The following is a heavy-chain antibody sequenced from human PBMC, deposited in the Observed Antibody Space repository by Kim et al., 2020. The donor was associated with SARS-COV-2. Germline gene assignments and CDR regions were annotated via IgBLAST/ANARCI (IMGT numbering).Heavy chain of an antibody. CDR1: GGTFSSYA. D-gene: IGHD3-3*01. V-gene: IGHV1-69*04. CDR2: IIPILGIA. J-gene: IGHJ6*03. Sequence: SVKVSCKASGGTFSSYAISWVRQAPGQGLEWMGRIIPILGIANYAQKFQGRVTITADKSTSTAYMELSSLRSEDTAVYYCASPGVRRGYVGDYMDVLCK. CDR3: ASPGVRRGYVGDYMDV.